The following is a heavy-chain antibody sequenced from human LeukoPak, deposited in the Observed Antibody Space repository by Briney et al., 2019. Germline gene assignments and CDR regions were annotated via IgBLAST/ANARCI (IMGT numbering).Heavy chain of an antibody. CDR2: IWYDGSKM. CDR3: ARHSSNSFDY. CDR1: GFTFSTYG. D-gene: IGHD2-21*01. Sequence: GTSLRLSCAASGFTFSTYGMHWVRQAPGKGLEWVAVIWYDGSKMYYADSVKGRFTISRDTSKNTLYLQMNSLRAEDTAVYYCARHSSNSFDYWGQGTLVTVSP. J-gene: IGHJ4*02. V-gene: IGHV3-33*01.